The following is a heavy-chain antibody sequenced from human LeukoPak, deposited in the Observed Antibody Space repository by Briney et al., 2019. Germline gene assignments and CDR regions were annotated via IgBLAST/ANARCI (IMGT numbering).Heavy chain of an antibody. V-gene: IGHV1-69*13. J-gene: IGHJ3*02. CDR3: ARDQYYYDSSGYYDAFDI. CDR2: IIPIFGTA. CDR1: GGTFSIYA. Sequence: SVTVSCKASGGTFSIYAISWVRQAPGQGGEWMGGIIPIFGTANYAQKFQGRVTITADESTSTAYMELSSLRSEDTAVYYCARDQYYYDSSGYYDAFDIWGQGTMVTVSS. D-gene: IGHD3-22*01.